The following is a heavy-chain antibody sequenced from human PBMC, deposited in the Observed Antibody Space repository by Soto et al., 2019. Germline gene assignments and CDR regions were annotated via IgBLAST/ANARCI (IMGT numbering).Heavy chain of an antibody. Sequence: EASVKVSCKASRYTFTNYAMHWVRQAPGQRLEWMGWINPGNGNTTYSQRFQDRVTITRDTSASTAYMELSSLRSEDTAMYYCERGKGYNWNHGWFDPWGQGTLVTVSS. J-gene: IGHJ5*02. CDR3: ERGKGYNWNHGWFDP. D-gene: IGHD1-20*01. CDR2: INPGNGNT. CDR1: RYTFTNYA. V-gene: IGHV1-3*01.